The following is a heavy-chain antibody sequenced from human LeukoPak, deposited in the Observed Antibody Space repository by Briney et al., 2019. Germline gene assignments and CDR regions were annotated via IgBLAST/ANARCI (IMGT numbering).Heavy chain of an antibody. CDR2: IYTSGST. J-gene: IGHJ4*02. CDR3: ARGSSGYYPYYFDY. D-gene: IGHD3-22*01. CDR1: GGSIRSGSYY. Sequence: SQTLSLTXTVSGGSIRSGSYYWSWIRQPAGKGLEWIGRIYTSGSTNYNPSLKSRVTISVDTSKNQFSLKLSSVTAADTAVYYCARGSSGYYPYYFDYWGQGTLVTVSS. V-gene: IGHV4-61*02.